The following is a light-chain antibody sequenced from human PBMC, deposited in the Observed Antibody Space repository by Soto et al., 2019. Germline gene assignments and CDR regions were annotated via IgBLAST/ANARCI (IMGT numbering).Light chain of an antibody. V-gene: IGLV2-14*03. CDR1: SRDVGAYDY. CDR3: CSYADGSIYF. J-gene: IGLJ1*01. Sequence: QSALTQPASVSGSPGQSITISCTGPSRDVGAYDYVSWYLQYPDKAPQLLIYYVDHRPSGVSSRFSGSKSGNTASLTISGLQAEDEGDYYCCSYADGSIYFFGNGTKLTVL. CDR2: YVD.